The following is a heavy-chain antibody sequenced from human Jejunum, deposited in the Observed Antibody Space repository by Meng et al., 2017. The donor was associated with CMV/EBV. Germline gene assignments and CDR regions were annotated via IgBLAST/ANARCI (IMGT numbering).Heavy chain of an antibody. Sequence: QVQLQESGQGLVTPSGTLSLTCDVSGGSIRNDQWWGWVRQAPGKGLEWIGEIYHSGRTNYNPSVKSRVSMSVDKSQNHFSLRLSSVTAADTAVYYCTTLYGDSISWGQGTLVTVSS. D-gene: IGHD4-17*01. CDR1: GGSIRNDQW. CDR3: TTLYGDSIS. J-gene: IGHJ4*02. CDR2: IYHSGRT. V-gene: IGHV4-4*02.